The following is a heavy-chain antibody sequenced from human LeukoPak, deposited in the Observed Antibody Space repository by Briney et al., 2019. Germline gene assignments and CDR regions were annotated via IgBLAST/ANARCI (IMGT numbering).Heavy chain of an antibody. CDR3: AKDQILHYFDY. D-gene: IGHD1-26*01. J-gene: IGHJ4*02. CDR2: ISHTGDST. V-gene: IGHV3-23*01. CDR1: GFTFSSYS. Sequence: GGSLRLSCAASGFTFSSYSMNWVRQAPGKGLEWVSAISHTGDSTYYADSVKGRFSISRDNSKNTLFLEMNSLRAEDTAVYFCAKDQILHYFDYWGQGTLVTVSS.